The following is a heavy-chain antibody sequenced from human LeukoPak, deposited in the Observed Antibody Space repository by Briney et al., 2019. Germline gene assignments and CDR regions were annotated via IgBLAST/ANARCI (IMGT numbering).Heavy chain of an antibody. CDR2: IYTSGST. V-gene: IGHV4-4*07. Sequence: KPSETLSLTCTVSGGSISSYYWSWIRQPAGKGLEWIGRIYTSGSTNYNPSPKSRVTMSVDTSKNQFSLKLSSVTAADTAVYYCARDRVGYGPYNWFDPWGQGTLVTVSS. J-gene: IGHJ5*02. D-gene: IGHD5-12*01. CDR3: ARDRVGYGPYNWFDP. CDR1: GGSISSYY.